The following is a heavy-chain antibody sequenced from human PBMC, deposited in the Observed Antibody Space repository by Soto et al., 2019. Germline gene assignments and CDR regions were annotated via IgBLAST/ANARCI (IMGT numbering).Heavy chain of an antibody. CDR2: IYYSGST. Sequence: SETLSLTCTVSGGSVSSGSYYWSWIRQPPGKGLELFGYIYYSGSTNYNPSLKSRVTISVDTSKNQFSLKLSSVTAADTAVYYCARGRGITIFGVVTYFDYWGQGTLVTVSS. CDR1: GGSVSSGSYY. CDR3: ARGRGITIFGVVTYFDY. J-gene: IGHJ4*02. D-gene: IGHD3-3*01. V-gene: IGHV4-61*01.